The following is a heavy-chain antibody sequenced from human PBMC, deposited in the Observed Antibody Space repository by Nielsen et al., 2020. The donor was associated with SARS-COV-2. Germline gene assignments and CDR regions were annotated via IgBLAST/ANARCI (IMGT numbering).Heavy chain of an antibody. CDR3: ARDREFDY. Sequence: GGSLRLSCAASGFTFSSYATHWVRQAPGKGLEWVAVISYDGSNKYYADSVKGRFTISRDNSKNTLYLQMNSLRAEDTAVYYCARDREFDYWGQGALVTVSS. V-gene: IGHV3-30-3*01. CDR1: GFTFSSYA. CDR2: ISYDGSNK. D-gene: IGHD5-24*01. J-gene: IGHJ4*02.